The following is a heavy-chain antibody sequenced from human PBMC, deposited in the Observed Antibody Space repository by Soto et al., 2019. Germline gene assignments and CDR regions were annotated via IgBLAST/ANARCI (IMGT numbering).Heavy chain of an antibody. CDR3: AKANYDSSGYASYYFDY. V-gene: IGHV3-30*18. CDR2: ISYDGSNK. J-gene: IGHJ4*02. D-gene: IGHD3-22*01. CDR1: GFTFSSYG. Sequence: GGSLRLSCAASGFTFSSYGMHWVRQAPGKGLEWVAVISYDGSNKYYADSVKGRFTTSRDNSKNTLYLQMNSLRAEDTAVYYCAKANYDSSGYASYYFDYWGQGTLVTVSS.